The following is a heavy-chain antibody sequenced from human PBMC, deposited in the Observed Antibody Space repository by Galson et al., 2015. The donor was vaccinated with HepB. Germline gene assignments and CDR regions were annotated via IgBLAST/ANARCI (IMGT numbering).Heavy chain of an antibody. CDR2: ISAYSGNT. D-gene: IGHD2-2*01. CDR3: ASQRYCSSTSCYYWFDP. J-gene: IGHJ5*02. CDR1: GYTFTSYG. V-gene: IGHV1-18*01. Sequence: SLKLSCEASGYTFTSYGIRWVRQAPGQGLEWVGGISAYSGNTNYAEKLQGRFTITKDTSTSTAYMELRSLRSDDTAVYYCASQRYCSSTSCYYWFDPWGQGTLVTVSS.